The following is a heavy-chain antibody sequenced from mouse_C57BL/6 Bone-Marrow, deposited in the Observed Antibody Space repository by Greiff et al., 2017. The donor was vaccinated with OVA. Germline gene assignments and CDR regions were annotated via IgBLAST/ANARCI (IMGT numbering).Heavy chain of an antibody. CDR2: LSGGGGNT. Sequence: EVQLVESGGGLVKPGGSLKLSCAASGFTFSSYTMSWVRQTPEKRLEWVATLSGGGGNTYYPDSVKGRFTISRDNAKNTLYLQMSSLRSEDTALYYCARRPHYYGSSYYFDYWGQGTTLTVSS. J-gene: IGHJ2*01. CDR3: ARRPHYYGSSYYFDY. CDR1: GFTFSSYT. V-gene: IGHV5-9*01. D-gene: IGHD1-1*01.